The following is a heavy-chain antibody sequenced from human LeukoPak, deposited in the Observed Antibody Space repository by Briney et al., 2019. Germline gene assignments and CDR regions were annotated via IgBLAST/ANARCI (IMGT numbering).Heavy chain of an antibody. Sequence: GGSLRLSCAASGFTFSDYNMNWVRQAPGKGLEWVSYITNSGSTIHHAGSVKGRFTISRDNAKKTLYLQMNSLRAEDTAVYYCARSIGLTGGGVDVWGQGTTVTVSS. V-gene: IGHV3-11*01. CDR3: ARSIGLTGGGVDV. D-gene: IGHD3-9*01. J-gene: IGHJ6*02. CDR2: ITNSGSTI. CDR1: GFTFSDYN.